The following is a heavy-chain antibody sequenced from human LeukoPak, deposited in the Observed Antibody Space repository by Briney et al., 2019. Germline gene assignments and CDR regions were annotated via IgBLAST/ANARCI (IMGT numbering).Heavy chain of an antibody. CDR1: DGSIRSSNG. CDR2: IYHSGST. D-gene: IGHD2-15*01. CDR3: ARVSYGRYCSGGSCYPGRLYYSMDV. V-gene: IGHV4-4*02. J-gene: IGHJ6*04. Sequence: SYTLSLTCAVSDGSIRSSNGWSWVRQPPGKGLEWIGEIYHSGSTNYNPSLKSRVTISVDKSKNQFSLKLSSVTAADTAVYYCARVSYGRYCSGGSCYPGRLYYSMDVWGKGTTVTVSS.